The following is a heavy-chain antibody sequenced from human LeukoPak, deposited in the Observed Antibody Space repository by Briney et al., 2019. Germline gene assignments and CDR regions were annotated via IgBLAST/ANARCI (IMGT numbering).Heavy chain of an antibody. CDR3: ATGARGRD. CDR2: IKSKTDGGTT. V-gene: IGHV3-15*01. Sequence: GGCLRLSCAVSGLTFTNYWMSWVRQAPGNGLEWVGRIKSKTDGGTTEYAAPVKGRFTISRDDSKTTVHLAMNSLETDDTGVYYCATGARGRDWGQGTLVTVSS. CDR1: GLTFTNYW. J-gene: IGHJ4*02. D-gene: IGHD3-10*01.